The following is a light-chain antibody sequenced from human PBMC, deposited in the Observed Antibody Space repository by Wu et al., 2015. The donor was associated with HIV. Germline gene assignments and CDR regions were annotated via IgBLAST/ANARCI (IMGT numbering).Light chain of an antibody. J-gene: IGKJ1*01. Sequence: EIVMTQSPATLSVSPGERATLSCRASQSVSSNLAWYQQKPGQAPRLLIYGASTRATGIPARFSGSGSGTEFILTISSIQSEDSAVYYCQQYKIWPPVTFGQGTKVEIK. V-gene: IGKV3-15*01. CDR1: QSVSSN. CDR2: GAS. CDR3: QQYKIWPPVT.